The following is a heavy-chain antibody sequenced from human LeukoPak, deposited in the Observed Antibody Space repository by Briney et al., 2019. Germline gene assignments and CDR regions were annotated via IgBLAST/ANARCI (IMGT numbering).Heavy chain of an antibody. V-gene: IGHV3-21*01. CDR3: ARGPHITMIVVVLRQNYYMDV. CDR2: ISSSSSYI. D-gene: IGHD3-22*01. CDR1: GFTFTSSA. J-gene: IGHJ6*03. Sequence: GGSLRLSCAASGFTFTSSAMSWVRQAPGKGLEWVSSISSSSSYIYYADSVKGRFTISRDNAKNSLYLQMNSLRGEDTAVYYCARGPHITMIVVVLRQNYYMDVWGKGTTVTVS.